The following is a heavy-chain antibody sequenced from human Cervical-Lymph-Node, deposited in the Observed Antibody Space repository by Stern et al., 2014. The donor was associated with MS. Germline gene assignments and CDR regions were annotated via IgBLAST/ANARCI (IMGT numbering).Heavy chain of an antibody. CDR3: ARGVGAVTDY. Sequence: QLQLQESGPGLVKPSETLSLTCSVSGGSVTSGTYYWSWIRQSPGKGLEWIGHRHFNGTINYNPSLKSRVSISVDSSKRQFSLKMTSVSAADTAVYFCARGVGAVTDYWGQGTLVTVSS. V-gene: IGHV4-61*01. J-gene: IGHJ4*02. CDR2: RHFNGTI. D-gene: IGHD1-26*01. CDR1: GGSVTSGTYY.